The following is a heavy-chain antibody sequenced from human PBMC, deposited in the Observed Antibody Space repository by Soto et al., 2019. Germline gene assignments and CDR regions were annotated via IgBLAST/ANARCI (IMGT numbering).Heavy chain of an antibody. J-gene: IGHJ4*02. CDR1: GFTFNSRSSHG. CDR2: ISSDGANK. V-gene: IGHV3-23*01. D-gene: IGHD3-9*01. CDR3: VSWVSQHFDS. Sequence: XGSLRLSCAVVGFTFNSRSSHGMSWVRQAPGKGPEWVSTISSDGANKHYAESVKGRFTISKDTSRNTVDLHMNSLGAEDTAMYFCVSWVSQHFDSWGQGILVTVSS.